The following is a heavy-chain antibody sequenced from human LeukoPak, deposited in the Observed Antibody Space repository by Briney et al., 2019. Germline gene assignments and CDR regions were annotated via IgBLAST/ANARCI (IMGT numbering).Heavy chain of an antibody. D-gene: IGHD2-15*01. J-gene: IGHJ4*02. CDR1: GGSISSYY. CDR2: IYYSGST. Sequence: PSETLSLTCTVSGGSISSYYWSWIRQPPGKGLEWIGYIYYSGSTNYNPSLKSRVTISVDTSKNRFSLKLSSVTAADTAVYYCAREKPGGSFDYWGQGTLVTVSS. CDR3: AREKPGGSFDY. V-gene: IGHV4-59*01.